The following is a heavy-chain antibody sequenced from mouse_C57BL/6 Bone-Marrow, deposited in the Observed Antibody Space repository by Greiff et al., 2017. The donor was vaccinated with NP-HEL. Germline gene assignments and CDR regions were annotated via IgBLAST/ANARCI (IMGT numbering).Heavy chain of an antibody. CDR2: FHPYNDDT. D-gene: IGHD2-4*01. CDR3: AITTTHYYAMDY. Sequence: VKLQESGAELVKPGASVKMSCKASGYTFTTYPIEWMKQNHGKSLEWIGNFHPYNDDTKYNEKFKGKATLTVEKSSSTVYLELSRLTSDDSAVYYCAITTTHYYAMDYWGQGTSVTVSS. J-gene: IGHJ4*01. V-gene: IGHV1-47*01. CDR1: GYTFTTYP.